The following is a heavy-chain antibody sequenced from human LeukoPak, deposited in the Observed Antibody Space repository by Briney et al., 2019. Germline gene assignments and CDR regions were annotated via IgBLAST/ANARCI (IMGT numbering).Heavy chain of an antibody. V-gene: IGHV1-69*05. Sequence: SVKVSCKASGGTFSSYAISWVRQAPGQGLEWMGGIIPIFGTANYAQKFQGRVTITTDESTSTAYMELSSLRSEDTAVYYCARVPRPSVCGGYYYYMDVWGKGTTVTVSS. CDR1: GGTFSSYA. J-gene: IGHJ6*03. D-gene: IGHD4-23*01. CDR3: ARVPRPSVCGGYYYYMDV. CDR2: IIPIFGTA.